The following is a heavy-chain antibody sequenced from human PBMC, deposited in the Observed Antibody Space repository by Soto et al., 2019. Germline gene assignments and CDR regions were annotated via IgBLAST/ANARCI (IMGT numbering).Heavy chain of an antibody. J-gene: IGHJ4*02. Sequence: SVKVSFKTSGFTFTSYSIHWVRQAPGQGLECMGRINPSGGITSFAQNVQGRVTMTRDTSTSTVYMELSDLRSEDTAVYYCARDTARQNWGPVFDYWGQGTLVTVSS. CDR2: INPSGGIT. V-gene: IGHV1-46*01. D-gene: IGHD7-27*01. CDR3: ARDTARQNWGPVFDY. CDR1: GFTFTSYS.